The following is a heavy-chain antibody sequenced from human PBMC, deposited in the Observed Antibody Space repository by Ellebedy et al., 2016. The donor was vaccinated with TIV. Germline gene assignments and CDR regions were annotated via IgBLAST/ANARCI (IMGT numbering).Heavy chain of an antibody. CDR1: GIPFSRYG. CDR2: ISHDGSNK. Sequence: PGGSLRLSCGASGIPFSRYGIHWVRQAPGKGLEWVAFISHDGSNKYYADSVKGRFTISRDNSKNSLYLQMNSLRAEEKALYFCSLVGGSGWYLPPLSPDDFDFDYWGQGTLVTVSS. CDR3: SLVGGSGWYLPPLSPDDFDFDY. D-gene: IGHD6-19*01. V-gene: IGHV3-30*03. J-gene: IGHJ4*02.